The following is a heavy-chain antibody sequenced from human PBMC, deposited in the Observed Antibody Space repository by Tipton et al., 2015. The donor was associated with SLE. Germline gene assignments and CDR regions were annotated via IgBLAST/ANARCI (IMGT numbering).Heavy chain of an antibody. V-gene: IGHV4-61*02. J-gene: IGHJ4*02. Sequence: TLSLTCTLSGGSISSSDYFWNWIRQPAGKGLEWIGRIFTSRTTDYNPSLKSRVTISVDTTSSQFALKVSSVTAADTAVYYCARHYGSSFDFWGQGTLVTVSS. CDR3: ARHYGSSFDF. D-gene: IGHD6-13*01. CDR1: GGSISSSDYF. CDR2: IFTSRTT.